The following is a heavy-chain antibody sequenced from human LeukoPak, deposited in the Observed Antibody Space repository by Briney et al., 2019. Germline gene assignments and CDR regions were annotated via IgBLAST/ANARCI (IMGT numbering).Heavy chain of an antibody. CDR3: ASSRGGTVALFDY. CDR1: GDSISSGSYY. V-gene: IGHV4-39*07. J-gene: IGHJ4*02. D-gene: IGHD3-16*01. Sequence: PSQTLSLTCIVSGDSISSGSYYWGWIRQPPGKGLEWIGSIYYSGSTYYTASLKSRVTISLDTSKNQFSLKLSSVAAADTAVYYCASSRGGTVALFDYWGQGTLVTVSS. CDR2: IYYSGST.